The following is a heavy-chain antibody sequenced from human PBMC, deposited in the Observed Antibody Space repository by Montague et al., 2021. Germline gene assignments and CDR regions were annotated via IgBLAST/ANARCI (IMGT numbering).Heavy chain of an antibody. CDR3: GVSPQRGGMDV. CDR2: IGDDGVET. J-gene: IGHJ6*03. Sequence: SLRLSCAASGFTFSSYWMSWVRRAPGKGLEWVANIGDDGVETYYVDSVKGRFTVSRDNAKSSLYLQMNSLRAEDTAVYYCGVSPQRGGMDVWGKGTTVTVSS. CDR1: GFTFSSYW. D-gene: IGHD1-1*01. V-gene: IGHV3-7*01.